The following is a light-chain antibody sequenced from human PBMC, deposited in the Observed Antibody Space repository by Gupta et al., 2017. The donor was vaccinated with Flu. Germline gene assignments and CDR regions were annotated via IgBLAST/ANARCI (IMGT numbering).Light chain of an antibody. CDR2: GAS. CDR1: QRVSSN. V-gene: IGKV3-15*01. CDR3: QSVGT. J-gene: IGKJ1*01. Sequence: IVMMQSPATLSVSTGERATLSCRASQRVSSNLAWYQQKPGQAPRLLIYGASTRATGIPARCSGSGSGTEFTLTISSLQSEDCAVYYCQSVGTFGQGTKVEIK.